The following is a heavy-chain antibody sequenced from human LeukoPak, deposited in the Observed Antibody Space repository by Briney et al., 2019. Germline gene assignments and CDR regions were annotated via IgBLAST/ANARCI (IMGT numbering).Heavy chain of an antibody. J-gene: IGHJ6*03. CDR3: ARGDLCSHGSGSCHYYYMDV. V-gene: IGHV1-69*05. CDR1: GGTFSSYA. D-gene: IGHD3-10*01. Sequence: SVKVSCKASGGTFSSYAISWVRQAPGQGLEWMGGIIPIFGTANYAQKFQGRVTITTDESTSTAYMELSSLRSEDTAVYYCARGDLCSHGSGSCHYYYMDVWGKGTTVTISS. CDR2: IIPIFGTA.